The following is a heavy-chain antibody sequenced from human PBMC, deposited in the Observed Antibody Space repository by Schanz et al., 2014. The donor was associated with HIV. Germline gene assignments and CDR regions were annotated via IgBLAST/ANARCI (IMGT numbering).Heavy chain of an antibody. J-gene: IGHJ2*01. D-gene: IGHD3-22*01. CDR3: AMGPDYYDSSAYYRVGLWYFDL. Sequence: QVQLVQSGAEVKKPGASVKVSCKASGYTFTSYYIHWVRQAPGQGLEWMGVITPGGGSTTYAQKFQGRVTMTRDTSTSTVYMELRSLISEDTAVYYCAMGPDYYDSSAYYRVGLWYFDLWGRGTLVTVSS. CDR1: GYTFTSYY. V-gene: IGHV1-46*01. CDR2: ITPGGGST.